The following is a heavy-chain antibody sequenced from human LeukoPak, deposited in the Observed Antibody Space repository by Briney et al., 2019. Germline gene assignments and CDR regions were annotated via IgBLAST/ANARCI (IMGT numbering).Heavy chain of an antibody. V-gene: IGHV1-46*01. CDR1: GYTFTSYY. Sequence: ASVKVSCKASGYTFTSYYMHWVRQAPGRGLEWMGIINPSGGSTSYAQKFQGRVTMTRDMSTSTVYMELSSLRSEDTAVYYCARDGGYCSSTSCNRDWFDPWGQGTLVTVSS. D-gene: IGHD2-2*01. CDR2: INPSGGST. J-gene: IGHJ5*02. CDR3: ARDGGYCSSTSCNRDWFDP.